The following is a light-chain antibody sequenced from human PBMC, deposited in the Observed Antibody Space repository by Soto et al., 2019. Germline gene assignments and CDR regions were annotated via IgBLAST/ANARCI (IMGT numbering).Light chain of an antibody. CDR2: DAS. Sequence: EIVLTQSPATLSLSPGERATLSCRASQSVSVYLAWYQQKPGQAPRLLISDASDRAAGVPVRFSGSGSGTDFTLTISSLEPEDLAVYFCQQRNDWPWTFGQGTKVDIK. CDR3: QQRNDWPWT. J-gene: IGKJ1*01. CDR1: QSVSVY. V-gene: IGKV3-11*01.